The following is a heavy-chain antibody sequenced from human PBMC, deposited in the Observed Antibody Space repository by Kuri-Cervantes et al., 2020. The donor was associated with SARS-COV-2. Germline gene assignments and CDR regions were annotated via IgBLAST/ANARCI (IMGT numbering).Heavy chain of an antibody. V-gene: IGHV4-59*01. CDR1: ISDFY. J-gene: IGHJ4*02. CDR2: ISYSGST. D-gene: IGHD1-1*01. CDR3: VRTEGVVDNHFFDY. Sequence: SEILSPTCSVFISDFYWIWIRQPPGKGPEWIGCISYSGSTTYNPPLRSRVAISVDTSKNQFSLNVSSMTAADTAVYYCVRTEGVVDNHFFDYWGQGTLVTVSS.